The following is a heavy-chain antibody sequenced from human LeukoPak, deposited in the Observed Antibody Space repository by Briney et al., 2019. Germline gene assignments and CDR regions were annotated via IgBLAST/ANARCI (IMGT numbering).Heavy chain of an antibody. V-gene: IGHV3-9*01. CDR2: ISWNSGSI. CDR3: AKTHSSGWYGPADY. J-gene: IGHJ4*02. CDR1: GFTFSSYS. D-gene: IGHD6-13*01. Sequence: GGSLRLSCAASGFTFSSYSMNWVRQAPGKGLEWVSGISWNSGSIGYADSVKGRFTISRDNAKNSLYLQMNSLRAEDTALYYCAKTHSSGWYGPADYWGQGTLVTVSS.